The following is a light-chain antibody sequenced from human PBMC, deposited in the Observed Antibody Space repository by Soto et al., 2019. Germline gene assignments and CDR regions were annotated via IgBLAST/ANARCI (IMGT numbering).Light chain of an antibody. J-gene: IGKJ1*01. CDR1: QSISSW. CDR2: KAS. V-gene: IGKV1-5*03. Sequence: DIQMTQSPSTLSASVGDRVTITCRASQSISSWLAWYQQKPGKAPTLLIYKASSLESGVPSRFSGSGSGTDLPLTISSLQPDDFATYYYQQYNSLCTFGQGTKVDIK. CDR3: QQYNSLCT.